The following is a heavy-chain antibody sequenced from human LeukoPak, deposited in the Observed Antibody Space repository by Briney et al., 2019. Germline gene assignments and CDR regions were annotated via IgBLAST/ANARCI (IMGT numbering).Heavy chain of an antibody. CDR1: GFTVSSNY. V-gene: IGHV3-53*01. CDR2: IYSGGST. Sequence: GGSLRLSCAASGFTVSSNYMSWVRQAPGKGLEWVSVIYSGGSTYYADSVKGRFTISRDNSKNTLYLQMTSLRAEDTAVYHCARGAATGPTLGFDYWGQGTLVTVSS. D-gene: IGHD6-13*01. J-gene: IGHJ4*02. CDR3: ARGAATGPTLGFDY.